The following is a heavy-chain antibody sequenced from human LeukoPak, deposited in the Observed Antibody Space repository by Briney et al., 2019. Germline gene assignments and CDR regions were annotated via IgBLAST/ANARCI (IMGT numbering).Heavy chain of an antibody. CDR2: VKQDGSEK. CDR3: ASGRQLGY. CDR1: GFTLSSYW. D-gene: IGHD3-16*01. Sequence: GGSLRLSCAASGFTLSSYWMSWVRQAPRKGPEWVANVKQDGSEKYYVDSVKGRFTISRDNAKNSLYLQMNSLRAEDTALYYCASGRQLGYWGQGTLVTVSS. V-gene: IGHV3-7*05. J-gene: IGHJ4*02.